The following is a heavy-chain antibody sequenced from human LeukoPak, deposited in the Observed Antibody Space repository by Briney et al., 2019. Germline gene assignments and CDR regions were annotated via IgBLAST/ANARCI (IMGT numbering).Heavy chain of an antibody. Sequence: ASVKVSCKASGYTFTSYDINWVRQATGQGLEWMGWMNPNSGNTGYAQKFQGRVTITADKSTSTAYMELSSLRSEDTAVYYCARDPYSSSYYPDYWGQGTLVTVSS. J-gene: IGHJ4*02. CDR1: GYTFTSYD. CDR2: MNPNSGNT. D-gene: IGHD6-6*01. CDR3: ARDPYSSSYYPDY. V-gene: IGHV1-8*01.